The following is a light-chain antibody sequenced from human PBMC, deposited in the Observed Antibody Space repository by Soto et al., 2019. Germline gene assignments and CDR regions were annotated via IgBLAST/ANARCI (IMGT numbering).Light chain of an antibody. CDR3: CSYTTSNTRQIV. CDR2: DVS. Sequence: QSALTQPASVSGSPGQSITLSCTGTSSDVGGYNYVSWYQQHPGKAPKFMIYDVSSRPSGVSNRFSGSKSGNTASLTISGLQAEEEADYYCCSYTTSNTRQIVFGTGTKVTVL. CDR1: SSDVGGYNY. J-gene: IGLJ1*01. V-gene: IGLV2-14*03.